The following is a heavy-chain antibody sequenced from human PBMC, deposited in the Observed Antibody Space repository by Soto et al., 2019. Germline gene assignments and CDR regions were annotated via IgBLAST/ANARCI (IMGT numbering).Heavy chain of an antibody. CDR1: GFTFSNYA. Sequence: EVQLLESGGGLVQPGGSLRLSCAASGFTFSNYAMSWVRQAPGKGLDWVSTISVPDGSTYYADSVKGRFTISRDNSKNTLYLQMNSLSAEDTAIYYCATRSLSPYWDGGSCYSPGVYWGLGTLVTVSS. CDR2: ISVPDGST. J-gene: IGHJ4*02. D-gene: IGHD2-15*01. CDR3: ATRSLSPYWDGGSCYSPGVY. V-gene: IGHV3-23*01.